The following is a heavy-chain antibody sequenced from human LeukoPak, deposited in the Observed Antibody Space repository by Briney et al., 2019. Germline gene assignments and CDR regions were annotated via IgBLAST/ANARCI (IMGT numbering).Heavy chain of an antibody. CDR1: GFTFSSYA. CDR2: ISGSGGSGGST. J-gene: IGHJ4*02. V-gene: IGHV3-23*01. Sequence: GGSLRLSCAASGFTFSSYAMSWVRQAPGKGLEWVSDISGSGGSGGSTYYADSVKGRFTISRDNSKNTLYLLMNSLRAEDTAVYYCARDITGDTGWGQGTLVTVSS. D-gene: IGHD7-27*01. CDR3: ARDITGDTG.